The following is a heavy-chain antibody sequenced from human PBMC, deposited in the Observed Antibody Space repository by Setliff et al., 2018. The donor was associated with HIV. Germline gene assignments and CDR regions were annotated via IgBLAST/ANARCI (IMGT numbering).Heavy chain of an antibody. Sequence: PGESLKISCKGSGYSFTGYWIGWVRQMPGKGLEWMGIIYPGDSDTRYSPSFQGQVTISADKSISTAYLQWSSLKASDTAMYYCASTPLSSGDAFDIWGQGTMVTVSS. CDR2: IYPGDSDT. CDR1: GYSFTGYW. CDR3: ASTPLSSGDAFDI. J-gene: IGHJ3*02. D-gene: IGHD3-22*01. V-gene: IGHV5-51*01.